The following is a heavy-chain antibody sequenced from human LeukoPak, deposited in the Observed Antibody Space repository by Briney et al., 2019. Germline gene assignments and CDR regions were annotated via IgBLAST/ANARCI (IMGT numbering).Heavy chain of an antibody. J-gene: IGHJ4*02. V-gene: IGHV5-51*01. D-gene: IGHD4-23*01. CDR3: VRQYGGNWDY. CDR2: IYPGDSNT. CDR1: GYSFTHFW. Sequence: GESLKISCKGSGYSFTHFWIGWARQMPGKGLEWMGIIYPGDSNTRYSPSFQGQVTFSADKTISTAYLQWSSLKASDTAMYYCVRQYGGNWDYWGQGTLVTVSS.